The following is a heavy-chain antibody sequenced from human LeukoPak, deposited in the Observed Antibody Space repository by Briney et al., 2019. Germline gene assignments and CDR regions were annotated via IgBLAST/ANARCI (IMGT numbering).Heavy chain of an antibody. CDR1: GFTFSNYG. J-gene: IGHJ6*03. CDR2: IRYNGNNQ. D-gene: IGHD3-10*01. V-gene: IGHV3-30*02. Sequence: GGSLRLSCGASGFTFSNYGMHWVRQAPGKGLEWVAFIRYNGNNQYYADSVKGRFTISRDNSKNTLYLQMNSLKGDDTAVYYCAKDSAFYYIDVWGKGTTVIISS. CDR3: AKDSAFYYIDV.